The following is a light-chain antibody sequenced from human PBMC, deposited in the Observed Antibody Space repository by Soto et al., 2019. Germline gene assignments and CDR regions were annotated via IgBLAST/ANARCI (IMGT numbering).Light chain of an antibody. CDR3: SSYTGSSTYV. V-gene: IGLV2-14*01. CDR2: EVS. Sequence: QSVLTQPASVSGSPGQSITISCTGTSSDVGGYNYVSWFQQHPGKAPKLMIYEVSYRPSGVSNRFSGSKSGNTASLTISGLQAEDEADYYCSSYTGSSTYVFGTGTKLTVL. CDR1: SSDVGGYNY. J-gene: IGLJ1*01.